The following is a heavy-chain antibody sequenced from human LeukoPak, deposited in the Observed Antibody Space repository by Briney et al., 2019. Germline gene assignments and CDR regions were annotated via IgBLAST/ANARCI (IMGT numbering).Heavy chain of an antibody. CDR1: GLTFSTYT. CDR2: ISFDGRDK. D-gene: IGHD2-15*01. V-gene: IGHV3-30*04. J-gene: IGHJ4*02. Sequence: PGGSLRLSCAASGLTFSTYTMHWVRQAPVKGLEWVAVISFDGRDKFYADSVRGRFTISRDTSRNTLHLQMNSLRAEDTAVYYCAAEFCGGGRCYTGHSGHDYWGQGTLVTVSS. CDR3: AAEFCGGGRCYTGHSGHDY.